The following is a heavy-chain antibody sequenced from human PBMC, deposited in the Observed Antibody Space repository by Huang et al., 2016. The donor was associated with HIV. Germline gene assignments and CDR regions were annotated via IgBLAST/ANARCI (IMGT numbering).Heavy chain of an antibody. D-gene: IGHD5-18*01. J-gene: IGHJ4*02. Sequence: EEQLVESGGGLVQPGGSLRLSCVVSGFTFTSYWMSWVRQASGKGLEWVANIKQDGSEEYYIEYVKWRFTISRDNAKNSLYLQMNSLRAEDTAIYYCATAYSYGFVNFDYWGQGTLVTVSS. CDR3: ATAYSYGFVNFDY. CDR2: IKQDGSEE. CDR1: GFTFTSYW. V-gene: IGHV3-7*01.